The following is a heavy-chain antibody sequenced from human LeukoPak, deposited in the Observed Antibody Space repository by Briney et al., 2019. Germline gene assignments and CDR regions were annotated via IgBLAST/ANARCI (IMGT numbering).Heavy chain of an antibody. V-gene: IGHV3-73*01. D-gene: IGHD3-10*01. CDR1: GFTFSNYA. Sequence: GGSLRLSCAASGFTFSNYAMRWVRQASGKGLEWVGRIRSTANGYATAYAASVKGRFTISRDDSKNTAYLQMDSLKTEDTAVYYCTGNYYGSGSYADFDYWGQGTLVTVSS. CDR2: IRSTANGYAT. CDR3: TGNYYGSGSYADFDY. J-gene: IGHJ4*02.